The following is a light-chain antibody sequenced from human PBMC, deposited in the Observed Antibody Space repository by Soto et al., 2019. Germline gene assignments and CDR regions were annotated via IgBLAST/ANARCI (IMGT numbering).Light chain of an antibody. CDR2: GAS. J-gene: IGKJ1*01. Sequence: EIVLTQSPGTLSLSPGERATLSCRASQSVRSSSLAWYQQKPGQAPRLLIYGASSKATGIPDRFSGSGSGTDITLTISRLEPEDSAVYYCQQYDSSSWTFGQGTRVEIK. CDR1: QSVRSSS. V-gene: IGKV3-20*01. CDR3: QQYDSSSWT.